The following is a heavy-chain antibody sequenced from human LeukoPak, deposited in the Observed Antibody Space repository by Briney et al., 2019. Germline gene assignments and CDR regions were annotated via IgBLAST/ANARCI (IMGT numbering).Heavy chain of an antibody. Sequence: GGSLRLSCAASGFTFSSYAMSWVRQAPGKGLEWVSAISGSGGSTYYADSVKGRFTISRDNAKNSLYLQMNSLRAEDTAVYYCARLSSGWLSDAFDIWGQGTMVTVSS. V-gene: IGHV3-23*01. CDR2: ISGSGGST. D-gene: IGHD6-19*01. J-gene: IGHJ3*02. CDR1: GFTFSSYA. CDR3: ARLSSGWLSDAFDI.